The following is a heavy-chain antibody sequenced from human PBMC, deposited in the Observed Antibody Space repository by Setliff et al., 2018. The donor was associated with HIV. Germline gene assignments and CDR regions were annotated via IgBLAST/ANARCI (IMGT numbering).Heavy chain of an antibody. D-gene: IGHD2-2*03. Sequence: GGSLRLSCAASGFSFNNHGMHWVRQAPGKGLEWVSAIDPSGTYTYYADSVRGRFTISRDNSKNTLYLQMNSLRAGDTAVYYCSKVDSGHCDSSSCRDFDYWGQGTLVTVSS. J-gene: IGHJ4*02. CDR3: SKVDSGHCDSSSCRDFDY. V-gene: IGHV3-23*01. CDR2: IDPSGTYT. CDR1: GFSFNNHG.